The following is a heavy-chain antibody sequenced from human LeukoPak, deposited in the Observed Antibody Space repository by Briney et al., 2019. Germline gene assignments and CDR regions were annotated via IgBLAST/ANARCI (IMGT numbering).Heavy chain of an antibody. Sequence: ASVKVSCKASGYTFTGYYMHWVRQAPGQGLEWMGIINPSGGSTSYAQKFQGRVTMTRDTSTSTVYMELSSLRSEDTAVYYCAREDTAMVIGYWGQGTLVTVSS. CDR3: AREDTAMVIGY. CDR2: INPSGGST. CDR1: GYTFTGYY. V-gene: IGHV1-46*01. J-gene: IGHJ4*02. D-gene: IGHD5-18*01.